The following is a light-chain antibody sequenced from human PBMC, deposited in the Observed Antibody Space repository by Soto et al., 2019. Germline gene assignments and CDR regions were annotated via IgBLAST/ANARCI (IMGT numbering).Light chain of an antibody. V-gene: IGKV4-1*01. Sequence: DIVMTQSPDSLAVSLGERATINCKSSQSVLYSSNNKNYLAWYQQKPGQPPKLLIYWAYTRESGVPDRFSGSGSRTDFTLTISSLQAEDVAVYYCQQYYSTPPTFGGGTKVEIK. CDR1: QSVLYSSNNKNY. CDR3: QQYYSTPPT. CDR2: WAY. J-gene: IGKJ4*01.